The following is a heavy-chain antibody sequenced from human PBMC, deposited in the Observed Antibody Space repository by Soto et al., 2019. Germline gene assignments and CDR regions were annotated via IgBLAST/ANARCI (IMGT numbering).Heavy chain of an antibody. CDR2: INHSGST. CDR1: GVSFSGYY. CDR3: AREEAVRIERWFDP. Sequence: TLSLTCAFYGVSFSGYYWILIRPPPGKGLEWIGEINHSGSTNYNPSLKSRVTISVDTSRNQFSLKLTSVTAADTAVYYCAREEAVRIERWFDPWGQGALVTVSS. V-gene: IGHV4-34*09. D-gene: IGHD1-1*01. J-gene: IGHJ5*02.